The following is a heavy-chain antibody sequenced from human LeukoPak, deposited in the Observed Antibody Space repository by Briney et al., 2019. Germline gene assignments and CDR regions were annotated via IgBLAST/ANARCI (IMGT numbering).Heavy chain of an antibody. CDR1: GYTFTSYD. CDR2: MNPNSGNT. V-gene: IGHV1-8*02. Sequence: ASVKVSCKASGYTFTSYDINWVRQATGQGLEWMGWMNPNSGNTGYAQKFQGRVTMTEDTSTDTAYMELSSLRSEDTAVYYCATRGSPGIAVAGGLYWGQGTLVTVSS. CDR3: ATRGSPGIAVAGGLY. D-gene: IGHD6-19*01. J-gene: IGHJ4*02.